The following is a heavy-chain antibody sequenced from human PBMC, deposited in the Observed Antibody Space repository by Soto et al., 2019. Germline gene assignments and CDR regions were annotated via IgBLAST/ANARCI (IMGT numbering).Heavy chain of an antibody. D-gene: IGHD1-26*01. CDR1: GFTFTSSA. CDR3: AAVRGGDIVGARNYYYYGIDV. V-gene: IGHV1-58*01. J-gene: IGHJ6*02. CDR2: IVVGSGNT. Sequence: SVKVSCKASGFTFTSSAVQWVRQARGQRLEWIGWIVVGSGNTNYAQKFQERVTITRDMSTSTAYMELGSLRSEDTAVHYCAAVRGGDIVGARNYYYYGIDVWGQGTTVTVSS.